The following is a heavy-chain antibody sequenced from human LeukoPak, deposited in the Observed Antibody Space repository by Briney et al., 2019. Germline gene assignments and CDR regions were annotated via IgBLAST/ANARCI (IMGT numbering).Heavy chain of an antibody. CDR2: ISGNGGTT. Sequence: GGSLRLSCAASGFTFSRDAMKCVRQAPGKGREWVSIISGNGGTTYYADAVKGRFTISRDNSKNTLYLQINSQRVEDTAFYYCARAAYCSGGSCYEDYWGQGTLVTVPS. V-gene: IGHV3-23*01. D-gene: IGHD2-15*01. CDR1: GFTFSRDA. J-gene: IGHJ4*02. CDR3: ARAAYCSGGSCYEDY.